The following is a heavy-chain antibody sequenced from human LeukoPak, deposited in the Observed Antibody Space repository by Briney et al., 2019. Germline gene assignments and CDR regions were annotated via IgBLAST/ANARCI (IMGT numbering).Heavy chain of an antibody. D-gene: IGHD2-2*01. CDR1: GGSISNDNW. CDR2: IYHSGST. Sequence: SETLSLTCAVSGGSISNDNWWSWVRQPPGKGLEWIGEIYHSGSTNFNPSLKSRVTISVDKSSNQFSLKLSSVTAADTTVYYCARQNFYRYCRSTSCYRPYYYYYMDVWGKGTTVTISS. CDR3: ARQNFYRYCRSTSCYRPYYYYYMDV. J-gene: IGHJ6*03. V-gene: IGHV4-4*02.